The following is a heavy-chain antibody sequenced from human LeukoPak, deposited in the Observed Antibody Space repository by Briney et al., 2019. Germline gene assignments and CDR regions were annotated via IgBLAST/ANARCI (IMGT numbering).Heavy chain of an antibody. Sequence: GGSLRLSCAASGFTFSSYGMHWVRQAPGKGLEWVAFIRYDGSNKYYADSVKGRFTISRDNSKNTLYLQVNSLRAEDTAVYYCARSYGDGRLYYMDVWGKGTTVTVSS. CDR2: IRYDGSNK. CDR1: GFTFSSYG. V-gene: IGHV3-30*02. CDR3: ARSYGDGRLYYMDV. J-gene: IGHJ6*03. D-gene: IGHD4-17*01.